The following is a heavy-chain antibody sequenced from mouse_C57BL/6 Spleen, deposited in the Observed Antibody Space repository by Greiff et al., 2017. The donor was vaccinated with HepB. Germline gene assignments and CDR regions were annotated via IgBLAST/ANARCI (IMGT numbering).Heavy chain of an antibody. Sequence: DVMLVESGGGLVKPGGSLKLSCAASGFTFSSYAMSWVRQTPEKRLEWVATISDGGSYTYYPDNVKGRFTISRDNAKNNLYLQMSHLKSEDTAMYYCARDRRSSGYATFAYWGQGTLVTVSA. V-gene: IGHV5-4*01. CDR2: ISDGGSYT. CDR3: ARDRRSSGYATFAY. J-gene: IGHJ3*01. D-gene: IGHD3-2*02. CDR1: GFTFSSYA.